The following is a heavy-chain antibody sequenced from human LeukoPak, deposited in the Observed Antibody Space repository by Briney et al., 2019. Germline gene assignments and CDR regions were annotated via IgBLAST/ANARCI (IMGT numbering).Heavy chain of an antibody. D-gene: IGHD1-7*01. CDR3: ARDPPEDEWNSLDS. Sequence: SETLSLTCTVSGGSVNGYYWNWIRQAPGKGLEWIGFIHYSGLTVYSPSLQSRVSMSVDTSRNQFSRDLSSVTAADTALYYCARDPPEDEWNSLDSWGQGILVTVSS. CDR2: IHYSGLT. CDR1: GGSVNGYY. J-gene: IGHJ4*02. V-gene: IGHV4-59*02.